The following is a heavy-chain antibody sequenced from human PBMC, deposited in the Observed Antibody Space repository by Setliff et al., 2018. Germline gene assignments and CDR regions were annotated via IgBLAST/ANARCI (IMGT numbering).Heavy chain of an antibody. CDR1: GGSISSHY. Sequence: PSETLSLTCTVSGGSISSHYWSWIRQPPGKGLEWIGSIYYSGSTNYNPSLKSRVTISVDTSKNQFSLKLSSVTAADTAVYYCARVKSYLNYFDYWGQGTLVTVSS. V-gene: IGHV4-59*11. CDR3: ARVKSYLNYFDY. D-gene: IGHD2-2*01. J-gene: IGHJ4*02. CDR2: IYYSGST.